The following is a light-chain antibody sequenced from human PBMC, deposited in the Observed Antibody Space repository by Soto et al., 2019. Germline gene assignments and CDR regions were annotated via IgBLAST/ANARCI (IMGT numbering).Light chain of an antibody. Sequence: DIQMTQSPSSLSASVGDRVTIACQSSHDVSWNLNWFQQKPGEAPKLLIYDASNLERGVPSRFSGSGSGTDFTITMSSLQPPDVATYYCQQYSSMLSFGGGTEVDLK. CDR2: DAS. V-gene: IGKV1-33*01. CDR1: HDVSWN. J-gene: IGKJ4*01. CDR3: QQYSSMLS.